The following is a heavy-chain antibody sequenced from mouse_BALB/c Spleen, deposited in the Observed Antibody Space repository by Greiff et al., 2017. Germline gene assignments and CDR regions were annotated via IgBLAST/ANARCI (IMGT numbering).Heavy chain of an antibody. CDR3: ASRRLYAY. CDR2: ISSGGSYT. CDR1: GFIFSSYA. D-gene: IGHD6-1*01. V-gene: IGHV5-9-3*01. J-gene: IGHJ3*01. Sequence: EVKLVESGGGLVKPGGSLKLSCAASGFIFSSYAMSWVRQTPEKRLEWVATISSGGSYTYYPDSVKGRFTISRDNAKNTLYLQMSSLRSEDTAMYYCASRRLYAYWGQGTLVTVSA.